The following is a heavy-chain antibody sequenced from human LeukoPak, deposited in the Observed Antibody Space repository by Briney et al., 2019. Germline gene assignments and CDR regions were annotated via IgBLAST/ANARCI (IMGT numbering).Heavy chain of an antibody. CDR1: GYTFTGYY. CDR2: ISAYNGNT. V-gene: IGHV1-18*04. CDR3: ARDAGHNYDYVWGSYRPADWFDR. Sequence: GASVKVSCKASGYTFTGYYIHWVRQDPGQGLEWMGWISAYNGNTNYAQKLQGRVTMTTDTSTSTAYMELRSLRSDDTAVYYCARDAGHNYDYVWGSYRPADWFDRWGQGTLVTVSS. J-gene: IGHJ5*02. D-gene: IGHD3-16*02.